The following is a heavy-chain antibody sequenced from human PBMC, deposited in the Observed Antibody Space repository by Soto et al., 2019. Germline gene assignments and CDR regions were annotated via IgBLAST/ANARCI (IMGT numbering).Heavy chain of an antibody. J-gene: IGHJ4*02. CDR1: GFIFSSYA. CDR2: ISGSGYST. D-gene: IGHD3-9*01. Sequence: GGSLRLSCAASGFIFSSYAMSWVRQAPGKGLEWVSAISGSGYSTYYADSVKGRFTISRDNSQNTLYLELSSLRGEDTAVYYCAKVPAHGRQLWLRYFDFWGQGTQVTVSS. CDR3: AKVPAHGRQLWLRYFDF. V-gene: IGHV3-23*01.